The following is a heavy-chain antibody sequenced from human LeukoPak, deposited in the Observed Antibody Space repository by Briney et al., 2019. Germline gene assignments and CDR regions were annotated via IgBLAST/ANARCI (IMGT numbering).Heavy chain of an antibody. J-gene: IGHJ4*02. V-gene: IGHV6-1*01. D-gene: IGHD3-10*01. Sequence: SQTLSLTCAISGDSVSSNSAAWNWIRQSPSRGLEWLGRTYYRSKWYNDYAVSVKSRITINPDTSKNQFSLQLNSVTPEDTAVYYCARDLPYYYGSGSYTPFDYWGQGTLVTASS. CDR2: TYYRSKWYN. CDR1: GDSVSSNSAA. CDR3: ARDLPYYYGSGSYTPFDY.